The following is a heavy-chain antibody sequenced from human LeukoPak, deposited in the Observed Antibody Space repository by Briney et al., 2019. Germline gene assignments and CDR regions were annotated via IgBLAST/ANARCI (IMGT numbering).Heavy chain of an antibody. Sequence: PSETLSLTCTVSGDSTNSYYWSWIRQSPGKGLEWIGYISYSGDTVDSPSLNSRVTISINTSKNQFSLKLSSVTAADTAVYYCARVGRGDHTWGSYSFDSWGQGTLVTVSS. CDR1: GDSTNSYY. CDR3: ARVGRGDHTWGSYSFDS. J-gene: IGHJ4*02. CDR2: ISYSGDT. V-gene: IGHV4-59*01. D-gene: IGHD3-16*01.